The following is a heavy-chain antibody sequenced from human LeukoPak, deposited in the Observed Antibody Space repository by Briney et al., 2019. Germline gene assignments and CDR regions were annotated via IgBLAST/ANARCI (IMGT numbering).Heavy chain of an antibody. D-gene: IGHD6-19*01. Sequence: GGSLRLSCAASGFTFSSYEMNWVRQAPGKGLEWVSYISSSGSTIYYADSVKGRFTISRDNAKNSLYLQMNSLRAEDTAVYYCASSIAVAGRNFDYWGQGTLVTVSS. CDR1: GFTFSSYE. J-gene: IGHJ4*02. CDR3: ASSIAVAGRNFDY. V-gene: IGHV3-48*03. CDR2: ISSSGSTI.